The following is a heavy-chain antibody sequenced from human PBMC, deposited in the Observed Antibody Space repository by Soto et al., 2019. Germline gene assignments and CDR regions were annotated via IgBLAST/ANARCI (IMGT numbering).Heavy chain of an antibody. CDR1: GFTFNKYA. CDR3: ARGFDYDILTSYSD. V-gene: IGHV3-64*01. J-gene: IGHJ4*02. D-gene: IGHD3-9*01. Sequence: LSCAASGFTFNKYAMYWVRQAPGKGLEYVSGVSNNGASTYYVNSVKGRFTISRDNSKNMLYLQMGSLRAEDVAVYYCARGFDYDILTSYSDWGQGTLVTVSS. CDR2: VSNNGAST.